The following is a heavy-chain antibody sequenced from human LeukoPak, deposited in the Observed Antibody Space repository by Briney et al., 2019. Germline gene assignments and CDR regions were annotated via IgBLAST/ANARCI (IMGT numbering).Heavy chain of an antibody. D-gene: IGHD6-19*01. J-gene: IGHJ6*03. CDR3: ARGSKRYSSGWSRGHYYMDV. CDR1: GFTFTGYY. Sequence: ASVKVSCKASGFTFTGYYMHWVRQAPGQGLEWMGWINPNSGGTNYAQKFQGRVTMTRDTSITTAYMELTSLRSDDTAVYYCARGSKRYSSGWSRGHYYMDVWGKGTTVTVSS. CDR2: INPNSGGT. V-gene: IGHV1-2*02.